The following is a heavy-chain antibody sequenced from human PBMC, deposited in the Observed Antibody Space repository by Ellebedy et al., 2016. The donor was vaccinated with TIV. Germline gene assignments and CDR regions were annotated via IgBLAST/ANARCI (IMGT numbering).Heavy chain of an antibody. Sequence: MPGGSLRLSCTVSGGSISSYYWSWIRQPPGKGLEWIGYNHYSGSSNYNPSLKSRVTVSVDTSKNQFSLNLSSVTAADTAVYYCARDPALPRGRFDTWGQGTLVTVSS. CDR1: GGSISSYY. J-gene: IGHJ5*02. CDR2: NHYSGSS. CDR3: ARDPALPRGRFDT. V-gene: IGHV4-59*12.